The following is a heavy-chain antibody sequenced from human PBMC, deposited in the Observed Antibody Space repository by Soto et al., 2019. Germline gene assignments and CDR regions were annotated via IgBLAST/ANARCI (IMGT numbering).Heavy chain of an antibody. CDR1: GFTFSSYP. CDR2: ISGSGGST. CDR3: AKVNTIFGVEDYYYGMDV. V-gene: IGHV3-23*01. Sequence: PGGSLRLSCAASGFTFSSYPMSWVRQAPGKGLEWVSSISGSGGSTYYADSVKGRFTISRDNAKNTLYLQMNSLRAEDTAVYYCAKVNTIFGVEDYYYGMDVWGQGTTVTVSS. D-gene: IGHD3-3*01. J-gene: IGHJ6*02.